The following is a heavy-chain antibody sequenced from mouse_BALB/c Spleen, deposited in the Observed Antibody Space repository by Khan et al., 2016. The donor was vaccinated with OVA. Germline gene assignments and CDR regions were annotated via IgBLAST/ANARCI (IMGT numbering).Heavy chain of an antibody. CDR2: INSDGYYT. D-gene: IGHD1-3*01. Sequence: EVQLVESGGDLMKPGGSLKLSCAASGFTFSAYSMSWVRQTPDKRLEWVATINSDGYYTYYPDSVQGRFTISRNNAKNTLSLQMSSLKSEDTAIXYCESHLSGSFAYWGQGTLVTVSA. CDR1: GFTFSAYS. CDR3: ESHLSGSFAY. V-gene: IGHV5-6*01. J-gene: IGHJ3*01.